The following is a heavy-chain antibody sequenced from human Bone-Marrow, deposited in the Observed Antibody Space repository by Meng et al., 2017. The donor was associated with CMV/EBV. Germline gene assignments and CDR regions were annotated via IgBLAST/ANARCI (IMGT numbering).Heavy chain of an antibody. Sequence: GGSLRLSCAASGFTFSSYGMHWVRQAPGKGLEWVAFIRYDGSNKYYADSVKGRFTTSRDNSKNTLYLQMNSLRAEDTAVYYCAKVGKPYCSSTSCPLDYWGQGTLVTVSS. J-gene: IGHJ4*02. CDR1: GFTFSSYG. D-gene: IGHD2-2*01. CDR2: IRYDGSNK. CDR3: AKVGKPYCSSTSCPLDY. V-gene: IGHV3-30*02.